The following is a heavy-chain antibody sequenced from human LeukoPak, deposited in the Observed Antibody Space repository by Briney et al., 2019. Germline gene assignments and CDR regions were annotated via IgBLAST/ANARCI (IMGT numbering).Heavy chain of an antibody. CDR3: AGFTFFRGVITFDY. D-gene: IGHD3-10*01. J-gene: IGHJ4*02. CDR1: GYSISSGHY. Sequence: SETLSLTCTVSGYSISSGHYWGWIRQPPGKGLEWIGSMYHSGSTYYNPPLKSRVTISEDTSKNQFSLKLRSVTAADTAVYSCAGFTFFRGVITFDYWGQGTLVTVSS. CDR2: MYHSGST. V-gene: IGHV4-38-2*02.